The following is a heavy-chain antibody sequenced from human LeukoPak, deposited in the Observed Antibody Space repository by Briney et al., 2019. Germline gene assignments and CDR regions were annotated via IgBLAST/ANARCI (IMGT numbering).Heavy chain of an antibody. CDR3: ARLTTAYCGGDCYSYNYYYYYMDV. J-gene: IGHJ6*03. D-gene: IGHD2-21*02. CDR2: INPNSGGT. V-gene: IGHV1-2*02. CDR1: GYTFTGYY. Sequence: ASVKVSCKASGYTFTGYYMHWVRQAPGQGLEWMGWINPNSGGTNYAQKFQGRVTMTRDTSISTAYMELSRLRSDDTAVYYCARLTTAYCGGDCYSYNYYYYYMDVWGKGTTVTVSS.